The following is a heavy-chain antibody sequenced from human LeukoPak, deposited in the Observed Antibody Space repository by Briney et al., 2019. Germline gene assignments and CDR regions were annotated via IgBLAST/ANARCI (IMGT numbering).Heavy chain of an antibody. Sequence: GGSLRLSCAASGSTFSSYSMNWVRQAPGKGLEWVSYISSSSSTIYYADSVKGRFTISRDNAKNSLYLQMNSLRAEDTAVYYCARDLKGIWFGELFPGAFDIWGQGTMVTVPS. J-gene: IGHJ3*02. CDR2: ISSSSSTI. CDR1: GSTFSSYS. D-gene: IGHD3-10*01. CDR3: ARDLKGIWFGELFPGAFDI. V-gene: IGHV3-48*04.